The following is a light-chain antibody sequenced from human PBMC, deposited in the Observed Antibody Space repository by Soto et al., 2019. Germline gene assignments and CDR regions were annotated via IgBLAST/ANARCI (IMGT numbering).Light chain of an antibody. J-gene: IGKJ1*01. V-gene: IGKV1-33*01. CDR1: QNINSW. CDR2: DAS. CDR3: QQDDTLPRT. Sequence: DIQMTQSPSSLSASVGDRVTITCRASQNINSWLAWYQQKPGKAPKLLIYDASNLQTGVPSRFSGSGSGTDFTFTISSLQPEDIATYYCQQDDTLPRTFGQGTQLDI.